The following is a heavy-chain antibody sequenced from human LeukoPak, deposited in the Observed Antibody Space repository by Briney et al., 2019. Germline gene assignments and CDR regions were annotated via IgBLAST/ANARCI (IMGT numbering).Heavy chain of an antibody. Sequence: SETLSLTCTVSGGSISSYYWSWVRQPPGKGLEWIGDIYYSGTTNYNPSLRSRVIISIHTSKNQFSLKLSSVTAADTAVYYCARDKAGSDAFDIWGQGTMVTVSS. J-gene: IGHJ3*02. CDR3: ARDKAGSDAFDI. CDR2: IYYSGTT. CDR1: GGSISSYY. V-gene: IGHV4-59*01. D-gene: IGHD3-10*01.